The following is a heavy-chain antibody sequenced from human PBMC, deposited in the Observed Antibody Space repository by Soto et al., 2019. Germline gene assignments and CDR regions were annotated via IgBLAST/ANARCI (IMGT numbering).Heavy chain of an antibody. CDR3: AISYCSSTSCPYYYYGMDV. V-gene: IGHV1-69*01. J-gene: IGHJ6*02. CDR1: GGTFSSYA. CDR2: IIPIFGTA. D-gene: IGHD2-2*01. Sequence: QVQLVQSGAEVKKPGSSVKVSCKASGGTFSSYAISWVRQAPGQGLEWMGGIIPIFGTANYAQKFQGRVTITADESTSTAYMELSSLRSEDTAVYYCAISYCSSTSCPYYYYGMDVWGQGTTVTVSS.